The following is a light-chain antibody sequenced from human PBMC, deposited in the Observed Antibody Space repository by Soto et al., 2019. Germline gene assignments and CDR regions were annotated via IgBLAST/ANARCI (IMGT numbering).Light chain of an antibody. J-gene: IGLJ3*02. CDR2: EDD. V-gene: IGLV2-14*02. CDR3: SSFAANDNVV. Sequence: QSALTQPASVSGSPGQSITISCTGVSGDVGNYNLVSWYQQHPAKAPKLIIYEDDKRPSGVSNRFSGSKSGDTASLTVSGLQAGDEADYYCSSFAANDNVVFGGGTKVTVL. CDR1: SGDVGNYNL.